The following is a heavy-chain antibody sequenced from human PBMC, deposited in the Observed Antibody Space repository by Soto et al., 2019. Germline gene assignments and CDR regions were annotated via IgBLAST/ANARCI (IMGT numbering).Heavy chain of an antibody. Sequence: PGGSLRLSCGASGFTFSYYSMHWVRQAPGKGLEWVAVISYDGSNKYYADSVKGRFIISRDNSKNRLYLQMNSLRDEDTAVYYCAKGPPLDYWGQGTLVTVSS. CDR1: GFTFSYYS. V-gene: IGHV3-30*18. CDR2: ISYDGSNK. CDR3: AKGPPLDY. J-gene: IGHJ4*02.